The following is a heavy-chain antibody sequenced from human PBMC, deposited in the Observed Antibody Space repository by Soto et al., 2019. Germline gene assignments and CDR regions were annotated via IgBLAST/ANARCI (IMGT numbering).Heavy chain of an antibody. D-gene: IGHD1-26*01. Sequence: GGSLRLSCAASGFTFSSYGMHWVRQAPGKGLEWVAVIWYDGSNKYYADSGKGRFTISRDNSKNTLYLQMNSLRAEDTAVYYCARDWDEDLIPRYYMDVWGKGTTVTVSS. CDR2: IWYDGSNK. CDR1: GFTFSSYG. V-gene: IGHV3-33*01. CDR3: ARDWDEDLIPRYYMDV. J-gene: IGHJ6*03.